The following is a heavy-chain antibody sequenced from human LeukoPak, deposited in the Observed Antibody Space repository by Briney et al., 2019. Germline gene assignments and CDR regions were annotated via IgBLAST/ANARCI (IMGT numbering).Heavy chain of an antibody. CDR2: IYTSGST. CDR3: ARDWGGSIVGATLIDY. Sequence: SEALSLTCTVSGGSISSSYYYWSWIRQPAGKGLEWIGRIYTSGSTNYNPSLKSRVTISVDTSKNQFSLKLSSVTAADTAVYYCARDWGGSIVGATLIDYWGQGTLVTVSS. J-gene: IGHJ4*02. V-gene: IGHV4-61*02. CDR1: GGSISSSYYY. D-gene: IGHD1-26*01.